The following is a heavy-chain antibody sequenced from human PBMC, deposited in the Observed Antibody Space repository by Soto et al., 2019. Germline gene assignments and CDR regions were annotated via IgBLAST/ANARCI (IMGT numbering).Heavy chain of an antibody. CDR1: GFTFSSYG. V-gene: IGHV3-33*01. J-gene: IGHJ6*02. CDR3: ARDAGLGVNYYDYGMDV. Sequence: QVQLVESGGGVVQPGRSLRLSCAASGFTFSSYGMHWVRQAPGKGLEWVAVIWYDGSNKYYADSVKGRFTISRDNSKNTLYLQMSSLRAEDTAVYYCARDAGLGVNYYDYGMDVWGQGTTVTVSS. D-gene: IGHD3-10*01. CDR2: IWYDGSNK.